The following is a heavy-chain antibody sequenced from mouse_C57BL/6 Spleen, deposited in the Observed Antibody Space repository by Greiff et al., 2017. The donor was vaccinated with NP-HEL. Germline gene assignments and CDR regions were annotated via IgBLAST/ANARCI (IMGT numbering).Heavy chain of an antibody. CDR2: IYPGSGNT. CDR1: GYTFTDYY. J-gene: IGHJ2*01. V-gene: IGHV1-76*01. CDR3: ARWYGSSYYFDY. D-gene: IGHD1-1*01. Sequence: QVHVKQSGAELVRPGASVKLSCKASGYTFTDYYINWVKQRPGQGLEWIARIYPGSGNTYYNEKFKGKATLTAEKSSSTAYMQLSSLTSEDSAVYCCARWYGSSYYFDYWGQGTTLTVSS.